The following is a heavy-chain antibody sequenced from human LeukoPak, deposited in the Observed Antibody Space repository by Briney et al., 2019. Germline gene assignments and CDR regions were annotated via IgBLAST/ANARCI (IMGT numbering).Heavy chain of an antibody. J-gene: IGHJ4*02. CDR1: GGSISSGGYY. CDR2: IYYSGST. Sequence: SETLSLTCTVSGGSISSGGYYWSWIRQHPGKGLEWIGYIYYSGSTYYNPSLKSRVTISVDTSKNQFPLKLSSVTAADTAVYYCARDNYYDSSGYYYFDYWGQGTLVTVSS. V-gene: IGHV4-31*03. D-gene: IGHD3-22*01. CDR3: ARDNYYDSSGYYYFDY.